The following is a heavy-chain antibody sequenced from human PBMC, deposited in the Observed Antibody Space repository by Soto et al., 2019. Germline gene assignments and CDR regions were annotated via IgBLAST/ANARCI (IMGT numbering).Heavy chain of an antibody. CDR3: ARFQPAVTTFFDP. D-gene: IGHD4-17*01. CDR2: IIPILGIA. Sequence: QVQLVQSGAEVKKPGSSVKVSCKASGGTFSSYTISWVRQAPGQGLEWMGRIIPILGIANYAQKFQGRVTITADKSTSTAYMELSSLRSEDTAVYYCARFQPAVTTFFDPWGQGTLVTVSS. V-gene: IGHV1-69*02. J-gene: IGHJ5*02. CDR1: GGTFSSYT.